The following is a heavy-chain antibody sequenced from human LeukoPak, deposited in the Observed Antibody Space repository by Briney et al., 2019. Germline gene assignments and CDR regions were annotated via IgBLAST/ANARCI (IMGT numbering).Heavy chain of an antibody. CDR1: GGSISSYY. V-gene: IGHV4-4*09. D-gene: IGHD3-3*01. Sequence: PSETLSLTCTVSGGSISSYYWSWIRQPPGKGLEWIGYIYTSGSTNYNPSLKSRVTISVDTSKNQFSLKLSSVTAADTAVYYCARAYYDFWSGYSKHPYYFDYWGQGTLVTVSS. CDR2: IYTSGST. CDR3: ARAYYDFWSGYSKHPYYFDY. J-gene: IGHJ4*02.